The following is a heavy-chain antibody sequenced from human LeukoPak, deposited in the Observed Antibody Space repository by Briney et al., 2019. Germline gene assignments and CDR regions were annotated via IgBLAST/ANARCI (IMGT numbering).Heavy chain of an antibody. Sequence: GASVKVACKASGYTFTSYGISWVRQAPGQGLEWMGWISAYNGNTNYAQKLQGRVTMTTDTSTSTAYMELRSLRSDDTAVYYCARGHIVVVPAALDYWGQGTLVTVSS. V-gene: IGHV1-18*01. J-gene: IGHJ4*02. CDR2: ISAYNGNT. CDR3: ARGHIVVVPAALDY. CDR1: GYTFTSYG. D-gene: IGHD2-2*01.